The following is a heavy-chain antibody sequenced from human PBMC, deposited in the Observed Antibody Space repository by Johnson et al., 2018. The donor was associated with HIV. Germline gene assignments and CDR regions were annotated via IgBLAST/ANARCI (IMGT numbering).Heavy chain of an antibody. CDR1: GITVSSNY. Sequence: MLLVESGGGLAQPGGSLRLSCAASGITVSSNYMSWVRQAPGKGLEWVSVIFTVGDVYYADSVKGRFPISRDNSKNFLYLQMNSLRPEDTAVYYCARGNITMIVGTSYAFDIWGQGTMVTVSS. D-gene: IGHD3-22*01. CDR3: ARGNITMIVGTSYAFDI. J-gene: IGHJ3*02. V-gene: IGHV3-66*02. CDR2: IFTVGDV.